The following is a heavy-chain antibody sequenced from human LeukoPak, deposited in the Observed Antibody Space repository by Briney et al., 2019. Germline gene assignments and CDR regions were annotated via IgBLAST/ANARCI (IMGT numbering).Heavy chain of an antibody. CDR1: GYTFTGYY. CDR2: INPNTGGI. V-gene: IGHV1-2*02. CDR3: ARDPYSNYFDY. J-gene: IGHJ4*02. Sequence: GASMKVSCKSSGYTFTGYYMHWVRQAPGQGLEWMGWINPNTGGINYAQKFQGRVTMTRDTSISAAYMELSRPRSDDTAVYYCARDPYSNYFDYWGQGTLVTVSS. D-gene: IGHD5-18*01.